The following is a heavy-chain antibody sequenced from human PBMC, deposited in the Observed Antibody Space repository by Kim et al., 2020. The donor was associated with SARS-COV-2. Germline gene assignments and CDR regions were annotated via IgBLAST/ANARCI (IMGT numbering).Heavy chain of an antibody. CDR1: GGTFSSYA. J-gene: IGHJ6*03. V-gene: IGHV1-69*04. CDR3: ARDCSSTSCYTGFGLYYYYYYMDV. CDR2: IIPILGIA. Sequence: SVKVSCKASGGTFSSYAISWVRQAPGQGLEWMGRIIPILGIANYAQKFQGRVTITADKSTSTAYMELSSLRSEDTAVYYCARDCSSTSCYTGFGLYYYYYYMDVWGKGTTVTVSS. D-gene: IGHD2-2*02.